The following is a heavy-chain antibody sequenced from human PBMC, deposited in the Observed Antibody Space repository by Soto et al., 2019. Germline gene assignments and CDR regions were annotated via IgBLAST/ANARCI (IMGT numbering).Heavy chain of an antibody. D-gene: IGHD2-2*01. CDR1: GDSFSNYY. V-gene: IGHV4-4*07. CDR2: IYPTGST. CDR3: AKGRSEVVPGAMDT. J-gene: IGHJ5*02. Sequence: XGTLSLTFTVSGDSFSNYYCNWVGKSAGKGLEWIGRIYPTGSTTYNPSLKSRLTMSVDTSKNQFSLRLTSMTAADTAVYYCAKGRSEVVPGAMDTWGQGTLVTVSS.